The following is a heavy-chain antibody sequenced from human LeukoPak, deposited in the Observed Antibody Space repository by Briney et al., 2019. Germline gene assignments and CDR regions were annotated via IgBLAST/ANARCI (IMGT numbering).Heavy chain of an antibody. V-gene: IGHV3-66*01. CDR1: GFTVSSNY. CDR2: IYSGGST. J-gene: IGHJ3*02. D-gene: IGHD2-15*01. CDR3: ASVQGGAFDI. Sequence: GGSPRLSCAASGFTVSSNYMSWVRLAPGKGLEWVSVIYSGGSTYYADSVKGRFTISRDNSKNTLYLQMNSLRAEDTAVYYCASVQGGAFDIWGQGTMVTVSS.